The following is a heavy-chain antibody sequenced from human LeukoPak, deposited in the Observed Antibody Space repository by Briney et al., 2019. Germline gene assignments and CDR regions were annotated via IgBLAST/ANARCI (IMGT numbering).Heavy chain of an antibody. CDR2: IYHSGST. D-gene: IGHD3-10*01. J-gene: IGHJ6*02. Sequence: SETLSPTCAVSGGSISSGGYSWSWIRQPPGKGLEWVGYIYHSGSTYYNPSLKSRVTISVDRSKNQFSLKLSSVTAADTAVYYCAREIDSSGPMDVWGQGTTVTVSS. V-gene: IGHV4-30-2*01. CDR3: AREIDSSGPMDV. CDR1: GGSISSGGYS.